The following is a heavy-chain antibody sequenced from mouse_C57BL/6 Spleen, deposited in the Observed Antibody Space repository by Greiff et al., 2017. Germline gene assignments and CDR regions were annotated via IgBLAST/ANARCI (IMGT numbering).Heavy chain of an antibody. J-gene: IGHJ3*01. D-gene: IGHD1-1*01. Sequence: QVQLQQSGPELVKPGASVKISCKASGYAFSSSWMNWVKQRPGKGLEWIGRIYPGDGDTNYNGKFKGKATLTAYKSSSTSYMQIISLTSEDSAVYFCARDYGTPFAYWGQGTLVTVSA. CDR2: IYPGDGDT. CDR3: ARDYGTPFAY. CDR1: GYAFSSSW. V-gene: IGHV1-82*01.